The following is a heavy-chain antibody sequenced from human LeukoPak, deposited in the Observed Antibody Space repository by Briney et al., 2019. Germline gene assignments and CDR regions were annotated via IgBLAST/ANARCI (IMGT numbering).Heavy chain of an antibody. V-gene: IGHV1-18*01. Sequence: ASVKVSCKASGYTFTSYGISWVRQAPGQGLEWMGWISAYNGNTKYAPKLQGRVTMTTDTSTRTADMELRSLRSDDTAVYYWARGGVVYARWYAFDIWGQGTMVTVSS. J-gene: IGHJ3*02. CDR2: ISAYNGNT. D-gene: IGHD2-8*02. CDR1: GYTFTSYG. CDR3: ARGGVVYARWYAFDI.